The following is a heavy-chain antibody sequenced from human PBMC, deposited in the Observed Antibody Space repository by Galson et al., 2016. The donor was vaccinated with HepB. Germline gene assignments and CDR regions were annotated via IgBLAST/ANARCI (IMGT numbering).Heavy chain of an antibody. Sequence: SLRLSCAVSGFSLREYYMDWVRQAPGKGLEWVSYISSSGSTIYYADSVKGRFTISRDNHKSSLYLQMDSLSAEDSAIYYCAREVRVYGMDVWGQGTTVTVSS. CDR1: GFSLREYY. CDR3: AREVRVYGMDV. CDR2: ISSSGSTI. D-gene: IGHD4/OR15-4a*01. J-gene: IGHJ6*02. V-gene: IGHV3-11*01.